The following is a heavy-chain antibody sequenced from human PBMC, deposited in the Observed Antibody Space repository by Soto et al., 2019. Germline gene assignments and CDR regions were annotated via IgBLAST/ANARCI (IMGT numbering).Heavy chain of an antibody. CDR2: MWDDGSNK. Sequence: QVQLVESGGGVVQPGRYLRISCAASKFTLSSYGMHWVRQAPGKGLEWVAVMWDDGSNKDYADSVKGRFTMSRDNSKNTLDLQMNSLRAEDTGVYYCGRAVSESYRLYGMDVWGQGTTVTVSS. V-gene: IGHV3-33*01. CDR1: KFTLSSYG. D-gene: IGHD1-1*01. J-gene: IGHJ6*02. CDR3: GRAVSESYRLYGMDV.